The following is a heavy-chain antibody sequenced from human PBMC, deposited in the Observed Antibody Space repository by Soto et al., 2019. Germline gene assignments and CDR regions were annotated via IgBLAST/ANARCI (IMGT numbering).Heavy chain of an antibody. CDR1: GGSISSYY. CDR2: IYYSGST. Sequence: SETLSLTCTVSGGSISSYYWSWIRQPPGKGLEWIGYIYYSGSTNYNPSLKSRVTISVDTSKNQFSLKLSSVTAADTAVYYCAREEYSSSGGYYYYYGMDVRGQGTTVTVSS. V-gene: IGHV4-59*01. D-gene: IGHD6-6*01. CDR3: AREEYSSSGGYYYYYGMDV. J-gene: IGHJ6*02.